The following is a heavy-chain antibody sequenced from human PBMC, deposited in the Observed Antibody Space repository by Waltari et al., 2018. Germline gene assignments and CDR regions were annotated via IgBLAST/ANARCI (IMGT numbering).Heavy chain of an antibody. V-gene: IGHV4-61*02. J-gene: IGHJ3*02. Sequence: QVQLQESGPGLVKPSQTLSLTCTVSGGSISSGSYYWSWIRQPAGKGLEWIGRIYTSGSTNYNPSLKSRVTISVDTSKNQCSLKLSSVTAADTAVYYCAIGNHGAFDIWGQGTMVTVSS. CDR1: GGSISSGSYY. CDR3: AIGNHGAFDI. CDR2: IYTSGST.